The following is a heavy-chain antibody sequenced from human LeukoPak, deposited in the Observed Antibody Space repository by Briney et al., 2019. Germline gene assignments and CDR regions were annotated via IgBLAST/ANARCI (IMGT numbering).Heavy chain of an antibody. CDR2: ISWNSGSI. Sequence: GGSLRLSCAASGFTFDDYAMHWVRQAPGKGLEWVSGISWNSGSIGYADSVKGRFTISRDNAKNSLYLQMNSLRAEDTALYYCARYSSSLDAFDIWGQGTMVTVSS. CDR1: GFTFDDYA. V-gene: IGHV3-9*01. D-gene: IGHD6-13*01. CDR3: ARYSSSLDAFDI. J-gene: IGHJ3*02.